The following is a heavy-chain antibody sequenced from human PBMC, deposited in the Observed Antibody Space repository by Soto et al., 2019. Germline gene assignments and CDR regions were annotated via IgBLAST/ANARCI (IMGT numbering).Heavy chain of an antibody. V-gene: IGHV1-18*01. Sequence: QVHLVQSVVEVKTPGASVKVSCQASGYTFFTYDISWVRQAPGQGLEWMGWISTYSGDTKYAQKFQGRVTMTTNTSTTTAYLELRSPRSDDTAVYYCARHHGPTTSEKWFDPWGQGTLVTVSS. CDR3: ARHHGPTTSEKWFDP. D-gene: IGHD5-12*01. J-gene: IGHJ5*02. CDR1: GYTFFTYD. CDR2: ISTYSGDT.